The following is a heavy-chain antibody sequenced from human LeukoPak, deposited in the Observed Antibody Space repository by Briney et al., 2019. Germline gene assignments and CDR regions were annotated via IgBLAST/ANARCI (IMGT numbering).Heavy chain of an antibody. D-gene: IGHD3-10*01. Sequence: PSETLSLTCTVSGGSISSGSYYWSWIRQPAGNGLEWIGLIYTSGSTNYNPSLKSRVTISVDTSKNQFSLKLSSVTAADTAVYYCARDRRGYYFDYWGQGTLATVSS. CDR1: GGSISSGSYY. CDR3: ARDRRGYYFDY. J-gene: IGHJ4*02. CDR2: IYTSGST. V-gene: IGHV4-61*02.